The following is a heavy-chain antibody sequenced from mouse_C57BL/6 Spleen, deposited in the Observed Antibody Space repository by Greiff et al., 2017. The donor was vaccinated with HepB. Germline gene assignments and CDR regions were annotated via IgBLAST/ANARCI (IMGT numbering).Heavy chain of an antibody. Sequence: VQLQQSGPELVKPGASVKISCKASGSTFTDYYMNWVKQSHGKSLEWIGDINPNNGGTSYNQKFKGKATLTVDKSSSTAYMELRSLTSEDSAVYYCARWGIYYDYDGVDYWGQGTTLTVSS. CDR2: INPNNGGT. CDR3: ARWGIYYDYDGVDY. CDR1: GSTFTDYY. J-gene: IGHJ2*01. D-gene: IGHD2-4*01. V-gene: IGHV1-26*01.